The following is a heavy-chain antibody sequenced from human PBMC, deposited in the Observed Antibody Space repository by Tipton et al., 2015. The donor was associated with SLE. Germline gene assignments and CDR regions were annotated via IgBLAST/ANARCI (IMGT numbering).Heavy chain of an antibody. CDR1: GGSISSHY. CDR2: VYYSGSTT. J-gene: IGHJ6*02. D-gene: IGHD3/OR15-3a*01. V-gene: IGHV4-59*11. Sequence: TLSLTCTVSGGSISSHYWSWFRQPPGKGLEWIGYVYYSGSTTNYNPSLESRVTISVDTSKNQFSLTLSSVTAADTAVYYCASCLRSVRDWLYYYGMDVWGQGTTVTVSS. CDR3: ASCLRSVRDWLYYYGMDV.